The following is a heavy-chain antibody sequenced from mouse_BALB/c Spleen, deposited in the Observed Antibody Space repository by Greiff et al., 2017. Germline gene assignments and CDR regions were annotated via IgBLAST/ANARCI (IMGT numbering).Heavy chain of an antibody. V-gene: IGHV5-17*02. CDR2: ISSGSSTI. CDR3: ARGYYDYDEAMDY. J-gene: IGHJ4*01. CDR1: GFTFSSFG. Sequence: EVMLVESGGGLVQPGGSRKLSCAASGFTFSSFGMHWVRQAPEKGLEWVAYISSGSSTIYYADTVKGRFTISRDNPKNTLFLQMTSLRPEDTAMYYCARGYYDYDEAMDYWGQGTSVTVSS. D-gene: IGHD2-4*01.